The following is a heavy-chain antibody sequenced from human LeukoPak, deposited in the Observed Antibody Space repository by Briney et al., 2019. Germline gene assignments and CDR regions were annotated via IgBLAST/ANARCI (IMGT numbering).Heavy chain of an antibody. CDR2: IYPGDSDT. CDR1: GYSFTSYW. V-gene: IGHV5-51*01. D-gene: IGHD2-15*01. Sequence: GESLKISCKGSGYSFTSYWIGWVRQMPGKGPEWMGIIYPGDSDTRYSPSFQGQVTISADKSISTAYLQWSSLKASDTAMYYCARSPYCSGGSCFFDYWGQGTLVTVSS. CDR3: ARSPYCSGGSCFFDY. J-gene: IGHJ4*02.